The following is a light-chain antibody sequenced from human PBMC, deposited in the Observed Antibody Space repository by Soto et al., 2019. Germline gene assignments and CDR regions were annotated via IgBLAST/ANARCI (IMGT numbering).Light chain of an antibody. CDR3: AAWDGSLNAYV. V-gene: IGLV1-44*01. J-gene: IGLJ1*01. Sequence: QSALTQPPSASGTPGQRVTISCSGSSSNIGSNAVNWYQQLPGTAPKLLIYTDNQRPSGVPDRFSGSKSGTSASLAISGLQSEDEADYFCAAWDGSLNAYVFGTGTKVTVL. CDR2: TDN. CDR1: SSNIGSNA.